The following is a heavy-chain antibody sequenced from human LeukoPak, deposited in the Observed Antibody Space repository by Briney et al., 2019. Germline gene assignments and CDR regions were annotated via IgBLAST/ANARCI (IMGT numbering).Heavy chain of an antibody. D-gene: IGHD3-22*01. CDR1: GFTFSSYE. J-gene: IGHJ4*02. V-gene: IGHV3-48*03. CDR2: ISSSGSTI. CDR3: ARANRGYYDSSGYYYFDY. Sequence: GGSLRLSCAASGFTFSSYEMNWVRQAPGKGLEWVSYISSSGSTIYYADSVKGRFTISRDNAKNSLYLQMNSLRAEDTAVYYCARANRGYYDSSGYYYFDYWGQGTLVTASS.